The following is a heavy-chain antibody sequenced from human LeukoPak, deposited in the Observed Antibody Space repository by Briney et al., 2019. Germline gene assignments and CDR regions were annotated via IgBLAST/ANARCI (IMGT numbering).Heavy chain of an antibody. J-gene: IGHJ6*02. Sequence: ASVKVSCKASGYTFTNYFMQWVRQAPGQGLEWMGKINPSGGSTSYAQKFQGRVTITADESTSTAYMELSSLRSEDTAVYYCARDQWELLQDYYYGMDVWGQGTTVTVSS. CDR3: ARDQWELLQDYYYGMDV. CDR2: INPSGGST. CDR1: GYTFTNYF. V-gene: IGHV1-46*01. D-gene: IGHD1-26*01.